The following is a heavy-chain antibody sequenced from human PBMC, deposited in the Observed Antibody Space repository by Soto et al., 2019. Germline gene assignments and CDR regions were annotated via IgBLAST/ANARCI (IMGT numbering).Heavy chain of an antibody. V-gene: IGHV1-18*01. CDR2: ISANNGNT. J-gene: IGHJ4*02. CDR1: GYTFTSYG. D-gene: IGHD5-12*01. CDR3: ATVQSGYDFAF. Sequence: QVQLVQYGAEVKKPGASVKVSCKASGYTFTSYGINWVRQAPGQGLEWMGWISANNGNTHYAQKLQVRVTMTTDTSSSTAYMDLRILRSDVTAVYYCATVQSGYDFAFWGQGTLVTVSS.